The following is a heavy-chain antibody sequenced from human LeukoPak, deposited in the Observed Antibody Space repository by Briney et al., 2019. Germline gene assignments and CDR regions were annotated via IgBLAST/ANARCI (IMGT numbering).Heavy chain of an antibody. CDR2: IYHSGST. Sequence: PSETLSLTCTVSGYSISSGYYWGWIRQPPGKGLEWIGSIYHSGSTYYNPSLKSRVTISVDTSKNQFSLKLSSVTAADTAVYYCARGEYGDPGAFDIWGQGTMVTVSS. CDR1: GYSISSGYY. J-gene: IGHJ3*02. V-gene: IGHV4-38-2*02. CDR3: ARGEYGDPGAFDI. D-gene: IGHD4-17*01.